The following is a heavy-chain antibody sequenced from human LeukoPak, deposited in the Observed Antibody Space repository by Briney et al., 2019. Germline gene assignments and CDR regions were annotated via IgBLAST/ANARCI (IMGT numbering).Heavy chain of an antibody. Sequence: ASVKVSCKASGGTFSSYTISWVRQAPGQGLEWMGGIIPLFGTPDYAQKFQDRLTITADKSTSTAYMELSSLRSEDTAVYYCARDGVRGSGYYYYMDVWGKGTTVTVSS. CDR3: ARDGVRGSGYYYYMDV. CDR2: IIPLFGTP. D-gene: IGHD3-16*01. J-gene: IGHJ6*03. CDR1: GGTFSSYT. V-gene: IGHV1-69*06.